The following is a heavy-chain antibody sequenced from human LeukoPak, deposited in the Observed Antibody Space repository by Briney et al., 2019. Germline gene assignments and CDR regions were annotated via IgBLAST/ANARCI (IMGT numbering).Heavy chain of an antibody. J-gene: IGHJ4*02. V-gene: IGHV4-30-2*01. D-gene: IGHD1-26*01. CDR2: IYHSGST. Sequence: SETLSLTCTVSGGSISSGGYYWSWIRQPPGKGLEWIGYIYHSGSTYYNPSLKSRLTISVDTSKYQISLRLSSVTAADTAVYYCARKAVGPTSNFFDYWGQGTLVTVSS. CDR1: GGSISSGGYY. CDR3: ARKAVGPTSNFFDY.